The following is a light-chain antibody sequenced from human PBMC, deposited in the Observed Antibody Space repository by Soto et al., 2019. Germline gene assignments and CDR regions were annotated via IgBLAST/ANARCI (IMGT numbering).Light chain of an antibody. CDR1: SSNIGNNY. J-gene: IGLJ2*01. Sequence: QSVLTQPPSVSAAPGQTVTISCSGSSSNIGNNYVSWNQQLPGTAPKLLIYDNNKRPPGIPDRFSGSKSGTSATLGITGLQTGDDADYYCGTWDSSLSAGGVVFGGGTKLTVL. V-gene: IGLV1-51*01. CDR3: GTWDSSLSAGGVV. CDR2: DNN.